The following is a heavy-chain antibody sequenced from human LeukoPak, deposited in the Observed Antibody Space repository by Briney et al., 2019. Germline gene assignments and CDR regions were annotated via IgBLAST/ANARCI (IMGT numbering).Heavy chain of an antibody. V-gene: IGHV3-30-3*01. CDR2: MSYDGSNK. CDR3: ARDNVYSYGYGHWFDP. D-gene: IGHD5-18*01. J-gene: IGHJ5*02. Sequence: PGGSLRLSCAASGFTFSSYAMHWVRQAPGKGLEWVAVMSYDGSNKYYADSVKGRFTISRDNSKNTLYLQMNSLRAEDTAVYYCARDNVYSYGYGHWFDPWGQGTLVTVSS. CDR1: GFTFSSYA.